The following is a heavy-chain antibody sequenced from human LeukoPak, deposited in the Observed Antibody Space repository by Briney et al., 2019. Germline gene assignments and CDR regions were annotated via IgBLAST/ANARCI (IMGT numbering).Heavy chain of an antibody. V-gene: IGHV4-39*01. CDR1: GGSISSSSYY. Sequence: SETLSLTCTVSGGSISSSSYYWGWIRQPPGKGLEWIGSIYYSGSTYYNPSLKSRVTISVDTSKNQFSLKLSSVTAADTAVYYCARGHYGSGSYLFDYWGQGTLVTVSS. J-gene: IGHJ4*02. D-gene: IGHD3-10*01. CDR2: IYYSGST. CDR3: ARGHYGSGSYLFDY.